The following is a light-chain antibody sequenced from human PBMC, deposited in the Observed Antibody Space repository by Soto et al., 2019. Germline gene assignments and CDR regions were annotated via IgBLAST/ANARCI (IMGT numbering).Light chain of an antibody. V-gene: IGLV2-14*03. J-gene: IGLJ2*01. CDR1: SSDVGAYNY. Sequence: QPVLTQPASVSGSPGQSITISCSGTSSDVGAYNYVSWYQQHPGKVPKLIIYEVSIRPSGVSDRFSGSKSANTASLTISGLRAEDEADYYCLSYTTSDTFLFGGGTKVTVL. CDR3: LSYTTSDTFL. CDR2: EVS.